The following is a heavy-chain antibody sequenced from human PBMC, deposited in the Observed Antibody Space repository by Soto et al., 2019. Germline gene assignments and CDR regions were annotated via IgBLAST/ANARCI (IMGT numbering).Heavy chain of an antibody. V-gene: IGHV1-46*01. CDR2: INPSGGST. Sequence: ASVKVSCKASGYTFTSYYMHWVRQAPGQGLEWMGIINPSGGSTSYAQKFQGRVTMTRDTSTSTVYMELSSLRSEDTAVYYCARGGMITLGTRNFDYWGQGTLVTVSS. J-gene: IGHJ4*02. CDR3: ARGGMITLGTRNFDY. D-gene: IGHD3-16*01. CDR1: GYTFTSYY.